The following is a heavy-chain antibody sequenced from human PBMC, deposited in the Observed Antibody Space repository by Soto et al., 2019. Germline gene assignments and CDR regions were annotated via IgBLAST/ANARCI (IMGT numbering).Heavy chain of an antibody. CDR2: ISASDGST. CDR1: GYAFSFG. V-gene: IGHV1-18*01. J-gene: IGHJ4*02. Sequence: GASVKVSCKASGYAFSFGFSWVRQAPGQGLEWMGWISASDGSTNSAQKFRGRISLTTDTSTNTAYLDLLSLTSDDTAVYFCATYYFGSGSYYRFDNWGPGTLVTVSS. CDR3: ATYYFGSGSYYRFDN. D-gene: IGHD3-10*01.